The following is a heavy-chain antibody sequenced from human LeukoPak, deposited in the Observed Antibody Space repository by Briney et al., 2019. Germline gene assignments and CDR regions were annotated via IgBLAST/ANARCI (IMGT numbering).Heavy chain of an antibody. CDR2: IIPIFGTA. CDR1: GGTFSSYA. J-gene: IGHJ5*02. Sequence: ASVKVSCKASGGTFSSYAISWVRQAPGQGLEWMGGIIPIFGTANYAQKFQGRVTITTDESTSTAYMELSSLSSEDTAVYYCARAHLPLDIVVVPAAIPGNWFDPWGQGTLVTVSS. CDR3: ARAHLPLDIVVVPAAIPGNWFDP. V-gene: IGHV1-69*05. D-gene: IGHD2-2*01.